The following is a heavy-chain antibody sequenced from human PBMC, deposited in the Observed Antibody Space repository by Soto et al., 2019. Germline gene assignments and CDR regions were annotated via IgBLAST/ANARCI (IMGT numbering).Heavy chain of an antibody. CDR1: GGSFSGYC. Sequence: PSETLSLTCAVYGGSFSGYCWSWIRQPPGKGLEWIGEINHSGSTNYNPSLKSRVTISVDTSKNQFSLKLSSVTAADTAVYYCAVVPAANGHYGMDVWGQGTTVTVSS. V-gene: IGHV4-34*01. D-gene: IGHD2-2*01. CDR2: INHSGST. J-gene: IGHJ6*02. CDR3: AVVPAANGHYGMDV.